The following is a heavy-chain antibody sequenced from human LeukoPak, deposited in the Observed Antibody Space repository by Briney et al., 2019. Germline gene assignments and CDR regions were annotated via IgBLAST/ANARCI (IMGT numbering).Heavy chain of an antibody. Sequence: GGSLRLSCAASGFTFSSYAMHWVRQAPGKGLEWVAVISYDGSNKYYADSVKGRFTISRDNSKNTLYLQMNSLRAEDTAVYYCARWDAYCSGGTCYFGGFAFDIWGQGTMVTVSS. CDR3: ARWDAYCSGGTCYFGGFAFDI. CDR2: ISYDGSNK. J-gene: IGHJ3*02. D-gene: IGHD2-15*01. CDR1: GFTFSSYA. V-gene: IGHV3-30*04.